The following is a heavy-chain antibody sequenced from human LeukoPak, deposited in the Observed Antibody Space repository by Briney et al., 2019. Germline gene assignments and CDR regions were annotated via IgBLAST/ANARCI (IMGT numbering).Heavy chain of an antibody. CDR2: INTDGSST. CDR1: GFTFSSYC. V-gene: IGHV3-74*01. J-gene: IGHJ5*02. Sequence: GGSLRLSCAASGFTFSSYCMHWVRQAPGKGLVWVSRINTDGSSTSYADSVKGRFTISRDNAKNTLYLQMNSLRAEDTAVYYCARDQCTSTSCYGYNWFDPWGQGTLVTVSS. CDR3: ARDQCTSTSCYGYNWFDP. D-gene: IGHD2-2*01.